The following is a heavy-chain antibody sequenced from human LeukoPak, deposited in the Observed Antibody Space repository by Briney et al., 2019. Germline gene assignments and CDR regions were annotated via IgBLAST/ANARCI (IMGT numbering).Heavy chain of an antibody. CDR2: MNQDGGSR. D-gene: IGHD1-1*01. J-gene: IGHJ4*02. CDR1: GFPFSNSW. V-gene: IGHV3-7*01. CDR3: TRGGGQLDF. Sequence: PGGPLRLSCAAFGFPFSNSWMSGLPQSPGEGLEWVANMNQDGGSRDYVDSVKGRFTISRDNAKYSLYLHMNSLRAEDTAVYYCTRGGGQLDFWGQGTLVTVSS.